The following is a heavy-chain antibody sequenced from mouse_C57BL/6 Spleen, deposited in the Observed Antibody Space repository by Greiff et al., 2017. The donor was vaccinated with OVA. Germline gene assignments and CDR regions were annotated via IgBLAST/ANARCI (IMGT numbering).Heavy chain of an antibody. D-gene: IGHD1-1*01. V-gene: IGHV1-18*01. J-gene: IGHJ4*01. CDR1: GYTFTDYN. Sequence: EVQLQQSGPELVKPGASVKIPCKASGYTFTDYNMDWVKQSHGKSLEWIGDINPNNGGTIYNQKFKGKATLTVDKSSSTAYMELRSLTSEDTAVYYCARFTTPYDYYAMDYWGQGTSVTVSS. CDR3: ARFTTPYDYYAMDY. CDR2: INPNNGGT.